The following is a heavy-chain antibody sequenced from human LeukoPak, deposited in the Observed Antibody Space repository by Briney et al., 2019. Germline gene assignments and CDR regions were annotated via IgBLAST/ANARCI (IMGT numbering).Heavy chain of an antibody. CDR3: ARQLYYGSGSYLYAFDI. J-gene: IGHJ3*02. D-gene: IGHD3-10*01. CDR2: IHTSAST. V-gene: IGHV4-4*07. Sequence: KPSETLSLTCSVSGASIRSYSWSWLRQPAGKGLEWIGRIHTSASTEYNPSLKSRVIISEDTSKNQFSLKLNSVTAADTAVYYCARQLYYGSGSYLYAFDIWGQGTMVTVSS. CDR1: GASIRSYS.